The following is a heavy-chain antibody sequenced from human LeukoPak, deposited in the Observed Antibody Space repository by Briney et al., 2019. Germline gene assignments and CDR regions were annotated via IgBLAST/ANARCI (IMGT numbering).Heavy chain of an antibody. CDR2: ISGSGGST. CDR3: AKGVMEDFWSGFHNWFDP. V-gene: IGHV3-23*01. D-gene: IGHD3-3*01. J-gene: IGHJ5*02. CDR1: GFTFSSYA. Sequence: PGASLRLSCAASGFTFSSYAMSWVRQAPGKGLEWVSAISGSGGSTYYADSVKGRFTISRDNSKNTLYLQMNSLRAEDTAVYYCAKGVMEDFWSGFHNWFDPWGQGTLVTVSS.